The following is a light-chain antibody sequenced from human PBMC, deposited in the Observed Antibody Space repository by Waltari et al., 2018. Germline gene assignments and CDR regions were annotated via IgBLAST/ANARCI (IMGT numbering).Light chain of an antibody. CDR3: QQSHSWPLA. Sequence: DIQMTQSPSSVSASVGDSVPITCRASQRLSGCLAWYQQKPGKAPKLLINSASILQSGVPSRFSGAGSGTDFTLTISSLLPEDFATYFCQQSHSWPLAFGGGTEV. CDR1: QRLSGC. CDR2: SAS. J-gene: IGKJ4*01. V-gene: IGKV1-12*01.